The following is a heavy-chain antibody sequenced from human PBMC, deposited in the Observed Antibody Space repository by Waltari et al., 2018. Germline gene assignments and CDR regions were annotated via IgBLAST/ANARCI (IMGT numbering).Heavy chain of an antibody. CDR2: INHSGST. D-gene: IGHD3-10*01. V-gene: IGHV4-34*01. Sequence: QVQLQQWGAGLLKPSETLSLTCAVYGGSFSGYYWSWIRQPPGKGRGWIGEINHSGSTNYNPSLKSRVTMSVDTSKTQFSLKLSSVTAADTAVYYCARGNFGYFDYWGQGTLVTVSS. J-gene: IGHJ4*02. CDR1: GGSFSGYY. CDR3: ARGNFGYFDY.